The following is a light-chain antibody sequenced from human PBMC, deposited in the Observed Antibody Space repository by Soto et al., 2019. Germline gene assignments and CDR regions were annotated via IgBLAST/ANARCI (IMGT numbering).Light chain of an antibody. CDR3: AAWDDSLNGVV. V-gene: IGLV1-44*01. CDR1: SSNIGSTT. Sequence: QSVLTQPPSASGTPGQRVTIACSGSSSNIGSTTVKWYQQLPGTAPKLLIYNNNQRPSGVPDRFSGSESGTSASLAISGLQSEDEADYYCAAWDDSLNGVVFGGGTQLTVL. J-gene: IGLJ3*02. CDR2: NNN.